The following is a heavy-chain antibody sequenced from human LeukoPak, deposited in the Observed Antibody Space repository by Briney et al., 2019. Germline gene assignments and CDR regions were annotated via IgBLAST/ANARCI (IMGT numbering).Heavy chain of an antibody. J-gene: IGHJ5*02. CDR1: GYTFTSYD. Sequence: ASEKVSCKASGYTFTSYDISWVRQAPGQGLEWMGWISTYNGNTNYAQKLQGRVTMTTDTITPTAYMELRSLRSDDTAVYYCARDHSGNWFDPWGQGTLVTVSS. CDR2: ISTYNGNT. D-gene: IGHD1-26*01. CDR3: ARDHSGNWFDP. V-gene: IGHV1-18*01.